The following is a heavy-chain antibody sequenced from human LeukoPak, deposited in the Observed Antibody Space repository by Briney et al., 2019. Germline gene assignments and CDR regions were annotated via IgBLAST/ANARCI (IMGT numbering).Heavy chain of an antibody. V-gene: IGHV3-7*03. CDR2: IKQDGGES. CDR3: ARDYYENIAHSHMLRF. CDR1: GFTFSSYS. Sequence: GGSLRLSCAASGFTFSSYSMNWVRQAPGKGLEWVANIKQDGGESYYVDSVKGRFTISRENAKNSLYLQMNNLRAEDTAVYYCARDYYENIAHSHMLRFWGQGTLVTVSS. J-gene: IGHJ4*02. D-gene: IGHD1-26*01.